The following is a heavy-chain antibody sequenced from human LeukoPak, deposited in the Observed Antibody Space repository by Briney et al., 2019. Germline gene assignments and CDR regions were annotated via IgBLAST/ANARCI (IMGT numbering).Heavy chain of an antibody. J-gene: IGHJ4*02. Sequence: GGSLRLSCAASGFTFSSYWMSWVRQAPGKGLEWVATIKEDGSEKYYVDSVKGRFNISRDNPKNSLYLQMNSLRAEDTAIYYCARGRPAWYYGSGSPQNYWGQGTLVTVSS. CDR3: ARGRPAWYYGSGSPQNY. V-gene: IGHV3-7*04. CDR2: IKEDGSEK. CDR1: GFTFSSYW. D-gene: IGHD3-10*01.